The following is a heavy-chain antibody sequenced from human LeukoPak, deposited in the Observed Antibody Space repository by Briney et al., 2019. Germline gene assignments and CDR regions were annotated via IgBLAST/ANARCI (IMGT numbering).Heavy chain of an antibody. D-gene: IGHD3-3*01. Sequence: SETLSLTCTVSGGPIRNSYWSWVRHSAGTGMQWIGRIHGTLGSTNHNPSLKSRVVMSLDTSSNQFSLRLSAMSAADTATYYCSRIFDRDIWGQGTLVTVSP. CDR2: IHGTLGST. CDR3: SRIFDRDI. CDR1: GGPIRNSY. J-gene: IGHJ3*02. V-gene: IGHV4-4*07.